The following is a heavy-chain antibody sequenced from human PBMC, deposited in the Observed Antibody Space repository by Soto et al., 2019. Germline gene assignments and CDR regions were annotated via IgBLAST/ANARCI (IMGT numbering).Heavy chain of an antibody. V-gene: IGHV3-9*01. CDR2: ISWNSGSI. D-gene: IGHD3-16*01. Sequence: GGSLRLSCAASGFTFDDYAMHWVRQAPGKGLEWVSGISWNSGSIGYADSVKGRFTISRDNAKNSLYLQMNSLRAEDTALYYCAKVGRGLYYFDYWGQGTLVTVSS. CDR3: AKVGRGLYYFDY. J-gene: IGHJ4*02. CDR1: GFTFDDYA.